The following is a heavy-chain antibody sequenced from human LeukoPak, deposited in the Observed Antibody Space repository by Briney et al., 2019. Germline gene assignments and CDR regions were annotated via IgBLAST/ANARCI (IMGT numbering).Heavy chain of an antibody. J-gene: IGHJ4*02. CDR3: ARGLRGTTVTTAFDY. CDR1: GGSLSGYY. Sequence: KPSETLSLTCAVYGGSLSGYYWSWIRQPPGKGLKWIGEINHNGSTNYNPSLKSRVTISVDTSKNQFSLKLSSVTAADTAVYSCARGLRGTTVTTAFDYWGQGTLVTVSS. V-gene: IGHV4-34*01. D-gene: IGHD4-17*01. CDR2: INHNGST.